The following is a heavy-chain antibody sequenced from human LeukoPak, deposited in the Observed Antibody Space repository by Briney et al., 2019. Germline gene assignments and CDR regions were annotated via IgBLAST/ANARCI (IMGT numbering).Heavy chain of an antibody. D-gene: IGHD3-22*01. V-gene: IGHV3-23*01. CDR2: ITASGGST. CDR1: GFTFRTYA. CDR3: AKDLLTYYYDSSGYYSDY. Sequence: PGGSLRLSCVASGFTFRTYAMNWVRQAPEKGLEWVSTITASGGSTYYADSVKGRFTISRDNSKNTLYLQMNSLRAEDTAVYYCAKDLLTYYYDSSGYYSDYWGQGTLVTVSS. J-gene: IGHJ4*02.